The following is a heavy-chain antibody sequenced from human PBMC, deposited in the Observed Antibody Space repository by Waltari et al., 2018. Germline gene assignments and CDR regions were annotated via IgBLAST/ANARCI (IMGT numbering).Heavy chain of an antibody. CDR3: AASITIFGVVNWFDP. D-gene: IGHD3-3*01. J-gene: IGHJ5*02. Sequence: QVQLQESGPGLVKPSEPLSLTCPVPGGSISSYYWRLIRRPPGKGLEWIGYIYYSGSTNYNPALKSRVTISVDTSKNQFSLKLSSVTAADTAVYYCAASITIFGVVNWFDPWGQGTLVTVSS. CDR1: GGSISSYY. CDR2: IYYSGST. V-gene: IGHV4-59*01.